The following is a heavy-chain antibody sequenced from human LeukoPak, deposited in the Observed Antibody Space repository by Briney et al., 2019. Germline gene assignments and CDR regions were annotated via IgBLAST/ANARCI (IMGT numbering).Heavy chain of an antibody. Sequence: GGSLRLSCAASGFTFSSYAMSWVRQAPGKGLEWVSAISGSGGSTYYADSVKGRFTISRDNSKNTLYLQMNSLRAEDTAVYYCAKEGGLFHGDRVRYFDYWGQGTLVTVSS. CDR2: ISGSGGST. D-gene: IGHD4-17*01. J-gene: IGHJ4*02. CDR1: GFTFSSYA. CDR3: AKEGGLFHGDRVRYFDY. V-gene: IGHV3-23*01.